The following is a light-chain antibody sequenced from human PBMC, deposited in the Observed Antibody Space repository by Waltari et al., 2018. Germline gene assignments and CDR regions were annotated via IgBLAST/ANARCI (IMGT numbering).Light chain of an antibody. J-gene: IGKJ2*01. CDR2: KVS. V-gene: IGKV2-30*01. CDR3: MQGTHWPYT. CDR1: QSLVYSDGNTY. Sequence: DAVLTQSPLSLPVTLGQPASISCRSSQSLVYSDGNTYLNWFQQRPGQSPRRLVYKVSDRDVGVQAGVSGSGSGTDFTLKISRVEAEDVGVYYCMQGTHWPYTFGQGTKVEIK.